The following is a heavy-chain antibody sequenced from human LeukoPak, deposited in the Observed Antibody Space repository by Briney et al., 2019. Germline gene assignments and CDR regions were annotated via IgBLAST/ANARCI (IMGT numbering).Heavy chain of an antibody. CDR2: INPNSGGT. Sequence: ASVKVSCKASGYTFTGYYMHWVRQAPGQGLEWMGWINPNSGGTNYAQKFQGRVTMTRDTSISTAYMELSRLRSDDTAVYYCARSWRSCSGGSCYPIDYWGQGTLVTVSS. V-gene: IGHV1-2*02. CDR1: GYTFTGYY. D-gene: IGHD2-15*01. CDR3: ARSWRSCSGGSCYPIDY. J-gene: IGHJ4*02.